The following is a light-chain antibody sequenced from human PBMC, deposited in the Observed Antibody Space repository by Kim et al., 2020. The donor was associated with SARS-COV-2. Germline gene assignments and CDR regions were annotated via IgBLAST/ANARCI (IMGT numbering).Light chain of an antibody. CDR1: NMGSKN. V-gene: IGLV3-9*01. CDR3: QVWDSSTGV. CDR2: RDS. J-gene: IGLJ7*01. Sequence: VSLGQTARITCGGNNMGSKNVHWYQKKPGQAPVLVIYRDSNRPSGIPERFSGSNSGNTATLTISRAQAGDEADYYCQVWDSSTGVFGGGTQLTVL.